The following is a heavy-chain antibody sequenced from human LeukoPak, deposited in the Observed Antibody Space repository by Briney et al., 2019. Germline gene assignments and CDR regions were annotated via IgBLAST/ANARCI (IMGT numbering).Heavy chain of an antibody. CDR1: GFTFTSSY. CDR3: ASASQYDTSGYCFDY. V-gene: IGHV1-46*01. CDR2: IKPSGGTT. Sequence: GASVNVSCKASGFTFTSSYLHWVRQAPGQGLEWMGIIKPSGGTTTYAQSFQGRVTMTRDTPTSTVYMELTSLTSEDTAVYYCASASQYDTSGYCFDYWGQGTLVTVSS. J-gene: IGHJ4*02. D-gene: IGHD3-22*01.